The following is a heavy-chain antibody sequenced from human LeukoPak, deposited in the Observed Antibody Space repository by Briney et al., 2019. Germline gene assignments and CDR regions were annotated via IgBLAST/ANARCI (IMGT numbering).Heavy chain of an antibody. V-gene: IGHV1-2*02. CDR3: GLVTPGNWWFDP. CDR1: ESMFTYYH. D-gene: IGHD2-21*02. CDR2: INRNSGDT. J-gene: IGHJ5*02. Sequence: ASVKVSCKASESMFTYYHMHWVRQAPGQGLEGMGWINRNSGDTKYAQKFRGRVTMTRDTSISTTYMELTSLRSDDTAVYYCGLVTPGNWWFDPWGQGTLVTASS.